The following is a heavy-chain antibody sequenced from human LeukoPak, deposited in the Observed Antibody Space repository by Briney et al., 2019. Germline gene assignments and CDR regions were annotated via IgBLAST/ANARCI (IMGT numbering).Heavy chain of an antibody. CDR3: AKGAQYSSGWYPPERYFDY. CDR2: ISYDGSNK. Sequence: GGSLRLSCAASGFTFSSYAMHWVRQAPGKGLEWVAVISYDGSNKYYADSVKGRFTISRDNSKNTLYLQMNSLRAEDTAVYYCAKGAQYSSGWYPPERYFDYWGQGTLVTVSS. CDR1: GFTFSSYA. D-gene: IGHD6-19*01. V-gene: IGHV3-30-3*01. J-gene: IGHJ4*02.